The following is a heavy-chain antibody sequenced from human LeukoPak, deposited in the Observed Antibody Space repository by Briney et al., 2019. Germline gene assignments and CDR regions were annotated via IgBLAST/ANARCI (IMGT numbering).Heavy chain of an antibody. CDR2: INPNSGGT. CDR3: ARDSNSRTLSDY. D-gene: IGHD2-2*01. Sequence: ASVKVSCKASGYTFTGYYMHWVRQAPGQGLEWMGWINPNSGGTNYAQKFQGRVTMTGDTSISTAYMELSRLRSDGTAVYYCARDSNSRTLSDYWGQGTLVTVSS. V-gene: IGHV1-2*02. CDR1: GYTFTGYY. J-gene: IGHJ4*02.